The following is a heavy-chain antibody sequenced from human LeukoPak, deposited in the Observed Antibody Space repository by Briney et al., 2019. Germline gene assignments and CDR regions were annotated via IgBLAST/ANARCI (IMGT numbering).Heavy chain of an antibody. CDR2: IYYSGST. J-gene: IGHJ4*02. Sequence: PSETLSLTCTVSGGSISSGGYYWSWIRPPPGKGLEWIGYIYYSGSTYYNPSLKSRFTISLDTSKNQFSLKMRSVTAADTAVYYCASRKTDYFDYWGQGTLVTVSS. V-gene: IGHV4-30-4*01. CDR3: ASRKTDYFDY. CDR1: GGSISSGGYY.